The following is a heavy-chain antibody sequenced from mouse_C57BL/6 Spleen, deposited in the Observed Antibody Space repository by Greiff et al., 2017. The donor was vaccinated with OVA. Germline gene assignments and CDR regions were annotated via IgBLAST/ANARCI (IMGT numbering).Heavy chain of an antibody. J-gene: IGHJ4*01. Sequence: QVQLQQSGPELVKPGASVKISCKASGYSFTSYYIHWVKQRPGQGLEWIGWIYPGSGNTKYNEKFKGKATLTADTSSSTAYMQLSSLTSEDSAVYYCARWDYGNLYAMDYWGQGTSVTVSS. V-gene: IGHV1-66*01. CDR3: ARWDYGNLYAMDY. CDR2: IYPGSGNT. CDR1: GYSFTSYY. D-gene: IGHD2-1*01.